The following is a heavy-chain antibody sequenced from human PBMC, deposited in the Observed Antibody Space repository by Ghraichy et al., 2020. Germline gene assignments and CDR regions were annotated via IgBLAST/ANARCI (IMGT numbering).Heavy chain of an antibody. J-gene: IGHJ4*02. CDR1: GFTFNTYA. V-gene: IGHV3-23*01. D-gene: IGHD3-9*01. Sequence: GSLRLSCAASGFTFNTYAMNWVRQAPGKGLEWVSGISGSGGATYYADSVKGRFTISRDNSKNTLYLQMNSLRAQDTALYYCARPNNDFLNANDYWGQGTLVTVSS. CDR3: ARPNNDFLNANDY. CDR2: ISGSGGAT.